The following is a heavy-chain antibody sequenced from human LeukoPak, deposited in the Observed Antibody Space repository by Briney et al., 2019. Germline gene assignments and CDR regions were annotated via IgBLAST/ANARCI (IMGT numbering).Heavy chain of an antibody. CDR1: GFTFSSYA. J-gene: IGHJ4*02. CDR2: ISGSGGST. D-gene: IGHD3-3*01. Sequence: GGTLRLSCAASGFTFSSYAMSWVRQAPGKGLEWVSAISGSGGSTYYADSVKGRFTISRDNSKNTLYLQMNSLRAEDTAVYYCAKAHPYDFWSGPFDYWGQGTLVTVSS. CDR3: AKAHPYDFWSGPFDY. V-gene: IGHV3-23*01.